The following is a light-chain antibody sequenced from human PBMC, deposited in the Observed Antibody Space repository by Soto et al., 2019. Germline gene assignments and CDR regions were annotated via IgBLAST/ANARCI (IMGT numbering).Light chain of an antibody. Sequence: EIVLTQSPGTLSLSPGERATLSCRASQSVSSSYLAWYQQKPGQAPRLLIYGASGRATGIPDRFSGSGSGTDFTLTISRLEPEDFAVYYCQQYGSSPYTFGQGTKLYIK. J-gene: IGKJ2*01. CDR1: QSVSSSY. CDR3: QQYGSSPYT. CDR2: GAS. V-gene: IGKV3-20*01.